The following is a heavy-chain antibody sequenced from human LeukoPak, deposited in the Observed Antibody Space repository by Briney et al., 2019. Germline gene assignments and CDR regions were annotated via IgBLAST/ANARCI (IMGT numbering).Heavy chain of an antibody. Sequence: ASVKVSCTASGYTFTNYAVNWVRQAPGQGLEWMGWINTNTGNPTYAQGFTGRFVFSLDTSVSTAYLQISSLKAEDTAVYYCARVVGAIVPDAFDIWDQGTMVTVSS. D-gene: IGHD1-26*01. V-gene: IGHV7-4-1*02. CDR1: GYTFTNYA. J-gene: IGHJ3*02. CDR3: ARVVGAIVPDAFDI. CDR2: INTNTGNP.